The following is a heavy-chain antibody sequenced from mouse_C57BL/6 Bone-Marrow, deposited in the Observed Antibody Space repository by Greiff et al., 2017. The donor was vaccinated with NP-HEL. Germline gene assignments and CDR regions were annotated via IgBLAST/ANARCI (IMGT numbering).Heavy chain of an antibody. CDR2: LDPENGDT. Sequence: VQLQQSGAELVRPGASVKLSCTASGFNIKDDYMHWVKQRPEQGLEWIGWLDPENGDTEYASKFQGKATITADTSSNTAYLQLSSLTSEDTAVYYCTTDSSGAWFAYWGQGTLVTVSA. V-gene: IGHV14-4*01. D-gene: IGHD3-2*02. J-gene: IGHJ3*01. CDR1: GFNIKDDY. CDR3: TTDSSGAWFAY.